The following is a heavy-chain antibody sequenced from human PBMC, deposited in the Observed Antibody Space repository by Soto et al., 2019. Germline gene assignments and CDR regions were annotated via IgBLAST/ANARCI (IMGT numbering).Heavy chain of an antibody. CDR1: GGSISSSSYY. Sequence: SETLSLTCTVSGGSISSSSYYWGWLRQPPGKGLEWIGSISYSGSTYYNPSLKSRVTISVDTSKTQLSLKLSSVTAADTAVYYCARHAYCSSTSCYRFGADYYYYYMDVWGKGTTVTVSS. CDR3: ARHAYCSSTSCYRFGADYYYYYMDV. CDR2: ISYSGST. D-gene: IGHD2-2*02. V-gene: IGHV4-39*01. J-gene: IGHJ6*03.